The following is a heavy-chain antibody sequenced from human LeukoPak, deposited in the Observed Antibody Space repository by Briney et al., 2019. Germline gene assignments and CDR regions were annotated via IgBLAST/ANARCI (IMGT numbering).Heavy chain of an antibody. D-gene: IGHD6-13*01. CDR3: ARGMQQLLQDYYYYMDV. CDR1: GGTFSSYA. Sequence: SVKVSCKASGGTFSSYAISWVRQAPGQGLEWMGGIIPIFGTANYAQKFQGRVTITTHESTSTAYMELSSLRSEDTAVYYCARGMQQLLQDYYYYMDVWGKGTTVTVSS. CDR2: IIPIFGTA. J-gene: IGHJ6*03. V-gene: IGHV1-69*05.